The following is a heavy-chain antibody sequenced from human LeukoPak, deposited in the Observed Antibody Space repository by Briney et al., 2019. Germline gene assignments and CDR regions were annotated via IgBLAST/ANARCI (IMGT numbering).Heavy chain of an antibody. CDR2: TYYRYKWYN. V-gene: IGHV6-1*01. Sequence: SQTLSLTCAISGDSFSSNSAAWNWIRQSPSRGLEGLGRTYYRYKWYNDYAVSVKSRITLNPDTSKNQFALQLNAVNPEGTALHYCASGVAGNYWYFDLWGRGTLVTVSS. D-gene: IGHD6-19*01. CDR3: ASGVAGNYWYFDL. J-gene: IGHJ2*01. CDR1: GDSFSSNSAA.